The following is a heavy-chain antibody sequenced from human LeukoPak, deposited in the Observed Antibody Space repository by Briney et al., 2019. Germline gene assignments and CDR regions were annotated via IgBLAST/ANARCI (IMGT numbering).Heavy chain of an antibody. CDR3: AREGGYYDSEGLY. J-gene: IGHJ4*02. CDR1: GGSISSSSYY. D-gene: IGHD3-22*01. V-gene: IGHV4-39*07. Sequence: PSETLSLTCTVSGGSISSSSYYWGWIRQPPGKGLEWIGSIYYSGSTYYNPSLKSRVTISVDTSKNQFSLKLSSVTAADTAVYYCAREGGYYDSEGLYWGQGTLVTVSS. CDR2: IYYSGST.